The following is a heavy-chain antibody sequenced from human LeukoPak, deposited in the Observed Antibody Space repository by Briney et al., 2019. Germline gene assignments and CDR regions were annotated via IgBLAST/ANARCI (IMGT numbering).Heavy chain of an antibody. D-gene: IGHD6-13*01. CDR1: GGSISSYY. V-gene: IGHV4-59*01. CDR3: ARDQQSIAAAGYAFDI. CDR2: IYYSGST. Sequence: PSETLSLTCTVSGGSISSYYWSWIRQPPGKGLEWIGYIYYSGSTNYNPSLKSRVTISVDTSKNQFSLKLSSVTAADTAVYYCARDQQSIAAAGYAFDIWVQGTMVTVSS. J-gene: IGHJ3*02.